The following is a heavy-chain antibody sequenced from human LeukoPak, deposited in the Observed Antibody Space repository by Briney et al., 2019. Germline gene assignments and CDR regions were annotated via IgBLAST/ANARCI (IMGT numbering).Heavy chain of an antibody. J-gene: IGHJ5*02. CDR3: ARAASRKYCSGGSCYSFWFDP. Sequence: SETLSLTCTVSGGSISSYYWSWIRQPPGKGLEWIGYIYYSGSTNYNPSLKSRVTISVDTSKNQFSLKLSSVTAADTAVYYCARAASRKYCSGGSCYSFWFDPWGQGTLATVSS. CDR1: GGSISSYY. CDR2: IYYSGST. V-gene: IGHV4-59*01. D-gene: IGHD2-15*01.